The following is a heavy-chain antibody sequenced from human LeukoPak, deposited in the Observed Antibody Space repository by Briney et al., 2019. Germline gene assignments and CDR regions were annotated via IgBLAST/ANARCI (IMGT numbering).Heavy chain of an antibody. CDR1: GGTLSSYA. V-gene: IGHV1-69*04. CDR2: IIPIFGIA. Sequence: SVKVSCKASGGTLSSYAISWVRQAPGQGLEWMGRIIPIFGIANYAQKFQGRVTITADKSTSTAYMELSSLRSEATAVYYCARAGLGSMDVWGQGTTVTVSS. J-gene: IGHJ6*02. D-gene: IGHD3-10*01. CDR3: ARAGLGSMDV.